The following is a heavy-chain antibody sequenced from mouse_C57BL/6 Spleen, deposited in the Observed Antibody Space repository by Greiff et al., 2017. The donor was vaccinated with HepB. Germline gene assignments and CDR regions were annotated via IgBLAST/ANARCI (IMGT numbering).Heavy chain of an antibody. V-gene: IGHV1-69*01. J-gene: IGHJ1*03. Sequence: QVQLQQPGAELVMPGASVKLSCKASGYTFTSYWMHWVKQRPGQGLEWIGEIDPSDSYTNYNQKFKGKSTLTVDKSSSTAYMQRSSLTSEDSAVYYCARRLYYDYDVWYFDVWGTGTTVTVSS. CDR3: ARRLYYDYDVWYFDV. CDR2: IDPSDSYT. D-gene: IGHD2-4*01. CDR1: GYTFTSYW.